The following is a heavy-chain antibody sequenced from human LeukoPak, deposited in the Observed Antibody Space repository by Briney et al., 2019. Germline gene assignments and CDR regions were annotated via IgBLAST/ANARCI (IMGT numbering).Heavy chain of an antibody. CDR1: GFTFSSFG. Sequence: PGGSLTLSCAASGFTFSSFGMHWVRQAPGKGLEWVAVIWYDASNKYYADSVEGRFTISRDNSKNTLYLQMNSLRDDDTAVYYCVRGVGVSRFNYLDPWGQGTLVIVSS. CDR2: IWYDASNK. V-gene: IGHV3-33*01. CDR3: VRGVGVSRFNYLDP. J-gene: IGHJ5*02. D-gene: IGHD1-7*01.